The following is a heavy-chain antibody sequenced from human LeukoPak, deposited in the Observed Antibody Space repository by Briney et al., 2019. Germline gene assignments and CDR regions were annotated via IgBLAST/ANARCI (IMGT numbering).Heavy chain of an antibody. V-gene: IGHV4-39*01. CDR2: IYYRGST. Sequence: KTSETLSLTCTVSGGSISSSSYYWGWIRQPPGKGLEWIGSIYYRGSTYYNPSLKSRVTISVDTAKNQFSLKLSSVTAADTAVYYCARQRAYYYDSSGYPYWYFDLWGRGTLVTVSS. J-gene: IGHJ2*01. D-gene: IGHD3-22*01. CDR1: GGSISSSSYY. CDR3: ARQRAYYYDSSGYPYWYFDL.